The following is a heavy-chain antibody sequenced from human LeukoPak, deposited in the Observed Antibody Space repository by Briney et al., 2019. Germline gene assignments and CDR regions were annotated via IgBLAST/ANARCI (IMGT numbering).Heavy chain of an antibody. Sequence: PSETLCLTCTVSGGSISGYYWSGISERAGEGVWWIARIYTSGSTTSTPSLKGRVTMSVDTSTNQFSLKLSSVTAADTAVYYCARLGYSGSYPVAYWSQGTLATVPS. V-gene: IGHV4-4*07. CDR3: ARLGYSGSYPVAY. D-gene: IGHD1-26*01. CDR2: IYTSGST. CDR1: GGSISGYY. J-gene: IGHJ4*02.